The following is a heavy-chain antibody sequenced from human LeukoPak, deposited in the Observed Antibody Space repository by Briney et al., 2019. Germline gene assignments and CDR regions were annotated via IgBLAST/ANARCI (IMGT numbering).Heavy chain of an antibody. CDR3: ARALNYGDHDY. J-gene: IGHJ4*02. D-gene: IGHD4-17*01. CDR2: IYYSGST. CDR1: GGSISSYY. Sequence: PSETLSLTCTVSGGSISSYYWSWIRQPPGKGLEWIGYIYYSGSTNYNPSLKSRVTISVDTSKNQFSLKLSSGTAADTAVYYCARALNYGDHDYWGQGTLVTVSS. V-gene: IGHV4-59*01.